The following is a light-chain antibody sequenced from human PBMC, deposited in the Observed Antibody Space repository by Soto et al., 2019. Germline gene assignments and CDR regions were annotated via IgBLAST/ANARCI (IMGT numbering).Light chain of an antibody. CDR3: QQYNDWPRT. J-gene: IGKJ5*01. V-gene: IGKV3-15*01. Sequence: EIVMTQSPATLSVSPGERATLSCRASQSVSNNYLAWYQQKPGQAPRLLIYGSSTRATGVPPRFSGSASGTEFTLTISSLQSEDFGVYYCQQYNDWPRTFGQGTRLEIK. CDR2: GSS. CDR1: QSVSNN.